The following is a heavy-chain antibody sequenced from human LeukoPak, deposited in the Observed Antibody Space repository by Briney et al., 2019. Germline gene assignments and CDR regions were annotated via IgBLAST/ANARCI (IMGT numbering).Heavy chain of an antibody. J-gene: IGHJ3*02. Sequence: GASVRVSCKGSGGTLSNTVITWVRQAPGQGLEWMGRIIPVLVSTNYAPQFHARVTITADKSTSTAYMELSSLRSEDTAVYYCATAGSDPSDAFDIWGQGTMVTVSS. CDR1: GGTLSNTV. CDR3: ATAGSDPSDAFDI. CDR2: IIPVLVST. D-gene: IGHD3-10*01. V-gene: IGHV1-69*04.